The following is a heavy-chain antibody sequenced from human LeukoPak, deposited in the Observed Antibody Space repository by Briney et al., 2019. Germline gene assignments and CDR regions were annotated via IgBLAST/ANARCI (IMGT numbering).Heavy chain of an antibody. Sequence: PGGSLRLSCAASGFTFSSHAMSWVRQAPGKGLEWVSAVSGSGDNTYYADSVKGRFTISRDNSKNTLYLHMSSLRAEDTAVHYCACTAYYYYYLDVWGKGTTVTVSS. CDR2: VSGSGDNT. D-gene: IGHD5-18*01. CDR1: GFTFSSHA. V-gene: IGHV3-23*01. J-gene: IGHJ6*03. CDR3: ACTAYYYYYLDV.